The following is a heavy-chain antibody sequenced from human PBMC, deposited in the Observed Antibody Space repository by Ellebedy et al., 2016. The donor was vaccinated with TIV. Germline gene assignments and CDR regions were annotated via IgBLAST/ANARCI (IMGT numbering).Heavy chain of an antibody. V-gene: IGHV5-51*01. CDR1: GYDFSSYW. Sequence: GESLKISCQGSGYDFSSYWIDWVRQVPGKGLEWVGIIYPDDSDTRYSPSFQGQVTMSADKSINTAFLQWSSLRASDTAMYFCASQITAATMDVWGQGTTVTVSS. J-gene: IGHJ6*02. CDR2: IYPDDSDT. CDR3: ASQITAATMDV. D-gene: IGHD2-2*01.